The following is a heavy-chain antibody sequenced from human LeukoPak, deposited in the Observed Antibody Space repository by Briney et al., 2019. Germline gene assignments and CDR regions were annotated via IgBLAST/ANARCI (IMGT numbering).Heavy chain of an antibody. J-gene: IGHJ4*02. Sequence: GRCLRLSCAASGVTFSSYGMHWVRQAPGKGLGWVAVISCDGSNKYYADSVKGRFTISRDNSKNTLNLQMNSLRAEDTAVYYCARDGYYGSGSYSVWGQGTLVTVSS. CDR2: ISCDGSNK. CDR1: GVTFSSYG. CDR3: ARDGYYGSGSYSV. D-gene: IGHD3-10*01. V-gene: IGHV3-30*03.